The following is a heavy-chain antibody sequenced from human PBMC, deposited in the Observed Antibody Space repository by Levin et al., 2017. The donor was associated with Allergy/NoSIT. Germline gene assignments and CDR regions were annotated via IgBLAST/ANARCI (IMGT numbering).Heavy chain of an antibody. CDR2: NSAYNGNT. CDR3: ARVAGALWFGELFGYYYYMDV. Sequence: ASVKVSCKASGYTFTSYGISWVRQAPGQGLEWMGWNSAYNGNTNYAQKLQGRVTMTTDTSTSTAYMELRSLRSDDTAVYYCARVAGALWFGELFGYYYYMDVWGKGTTVTVSS. D-gene: IGHD3-10*01. J-gene: IGHJ6*03. V-gene: IGHV1-18*01. CDR1: GYTFTSYG.